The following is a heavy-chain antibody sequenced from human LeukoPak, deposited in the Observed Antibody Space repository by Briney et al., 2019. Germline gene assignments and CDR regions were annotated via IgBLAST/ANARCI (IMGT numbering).Heavy chain of an antibody. Sequence: PGGSLRLSCAASGFTFSSYSMNWVRQAPGKGLEWVSGISNSGDSTYYADSVKGRVTISRDNSKNTLYLQMNSVRAEDTAVYYCANEYSKGDVWGQGTMVTVSS. J-gene: IGHJ3*01. CDR2: ISNSGDST. CDR1: GFTFSSYS. CDR3: ANEYSKGDV. V-gene: IGHV3-23*01. D-gene: IGHD5-12*01.